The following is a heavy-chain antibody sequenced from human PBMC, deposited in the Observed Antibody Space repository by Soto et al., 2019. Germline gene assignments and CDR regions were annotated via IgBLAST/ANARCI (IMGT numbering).Heavy chain of an antibody. CDR1: GGSFSGYY. D-gene: IGHD2-15*01. V-gene: IGHV4-34*01. CDR2: INHSGST. Sequence: PSETLSLTCAVYGGSFSGYYWSWIRQPPGKGLEWIGEINHSGSTNYNPSLKSRVTISVDTSKNQFSLKLSSVTAADTAVYYCASLGWEGGGNGESPWGQGTLVTVSS. J-gene: IGHJ5*02. CDR3: ASLGWEGGGNGESP.